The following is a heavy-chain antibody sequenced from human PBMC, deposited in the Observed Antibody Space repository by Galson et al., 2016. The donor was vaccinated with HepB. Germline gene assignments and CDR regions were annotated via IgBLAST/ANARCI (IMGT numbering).Heavy chain of an antibody. CDR1: GYTFINYG. V-gene: IGHV1-18*01. Sequence: SVKVSCKTSGYTFINYGISWVRQAPGQGLEWMGWISTYNGNTKYAQKLQDRPTMTTDTPTSTAYMELRSLRYDETAVYYCVRGGLGVWGQGTTVTVSS. J-gene: IGHJ6*02. CDR2: ISTYNGNT. CDR3: VRGGLGV. D-gene: IGHD7-27*01.